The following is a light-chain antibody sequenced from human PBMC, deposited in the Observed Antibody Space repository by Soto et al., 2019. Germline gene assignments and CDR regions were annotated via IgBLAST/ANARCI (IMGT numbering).Light chain of an antibody. CDR2: AAS. CDR1: QDIKTW. Sequence: DVQMTQSPSSLSASVGDRVTITCRASQDIKTWLVWYQQKPEQAPKSLIYAASGLQAGVPSRFSGSGSGTDFTLTISSLQPEYSAIYYCQQYNSYPLTFGGGTKLEIK. J-gene: IGKJ4*01. V-gene: IGKV1D-16*01. CDR3: QQYNSYPLT.